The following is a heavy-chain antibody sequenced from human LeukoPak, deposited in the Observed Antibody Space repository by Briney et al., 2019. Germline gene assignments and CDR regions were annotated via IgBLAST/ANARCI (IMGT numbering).Heavy chain of an antibody. CDR1: GDSISSSSYY. CDR3: VRDGRFDSACFDS. V-gene: IGHV4-39*07. D-gene: IGHD6-19*01. CDR2: FYSSGST. J-gene: IGHJ4*02. Sequence: SETLSLTCTVSGDSISSSSYYWGWIRQSPGKGLEWIGAFYSSGSTSSHSSLKSRVTISVDTSRTQLSLKLDSVTDTDTAVYYCVRDGRFDSACFDSWGPGILVTVSS.